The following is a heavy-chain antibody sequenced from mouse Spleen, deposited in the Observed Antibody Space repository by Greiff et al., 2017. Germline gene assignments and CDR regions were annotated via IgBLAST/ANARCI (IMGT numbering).Heavy chain of an antibody. CDR3: ARLGDGPWGFAY. CDR1: GYTFTDYE. Sequence: QVQLQQSGAELVRPGASVTLSCKASGYTFTDYEMHWVKQTPVHGLEWIGAIDPETGGTAYNEKFKGKATLTADKSSSTAYMELRSLTSEDSAVYFCARLGDGPWGFAYWGQGTLVTVSA. D-gene: IGHD2-3*01. J-gene: IGHJ3*01. CDR2: IDPETGGT. V-gene: IGHV1-15*01.